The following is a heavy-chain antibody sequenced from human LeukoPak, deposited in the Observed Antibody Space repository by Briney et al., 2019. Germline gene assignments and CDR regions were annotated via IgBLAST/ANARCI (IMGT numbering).Heavy chain of an antibody. D-gene: IGHD6-13*01. CDR3: ARDPLAAAGTCWFDP. V-gene: IGHV1-69*05. CDR2: IIPIFGTA. Sequence: GASVKVSCKASGGTFSSYAISWVRQAPGQGLEWMGGIIPIFGTANYAQKFQGRVTITTDGSTSTAYMELSSLRSEDTAVYYCARDPLAAAGTCWFDPWGQGTLVTVSS. CDR1: GGTFSSYA. J-gene: IGHJ5*02.